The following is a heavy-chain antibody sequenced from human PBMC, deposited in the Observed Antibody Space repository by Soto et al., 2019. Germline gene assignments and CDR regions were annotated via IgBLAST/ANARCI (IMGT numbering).Heavy chain of an antibody. D-gene: IGHD1-1*01. J-gene: IGHJ6*02. CDR1: GYSFSTHS. Sequence: ASVKVSCKASGYSFSTHSIHWVRQAPGQGLEWMGWINGGNGNTKYSQKFRDRVTITRDASASTGYMELSSLRSEDTAVYYCARGKGMEENYYYYGMDVWGQGPTVSAP. V-gene: IGHV1-3*01. CDR2: INGGNGNT. CDR3: ARGKGMEENYYYYGMDV.